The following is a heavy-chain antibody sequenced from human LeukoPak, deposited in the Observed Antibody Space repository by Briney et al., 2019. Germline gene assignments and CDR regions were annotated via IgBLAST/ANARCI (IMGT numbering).Heavy chain of an antibody. D-gene: IGHD2-8*01. Sequence: PGGSLRLSCAASGFTFSSYWMHWVRQAPGKGLVWVSRINSDGSSTSYADSVKGRFTISRDNAKNTLYLQVNSLRAEDTAVYYCARDPMLAYYFDYWGQGTLVTVSS. CDR1: GFTFSSYW. J-gene: IGHJ4*02. CDR2: INSDGSST. V-gene: IGHV3-74*01. CDR3: ARDPMLAYYFDY.